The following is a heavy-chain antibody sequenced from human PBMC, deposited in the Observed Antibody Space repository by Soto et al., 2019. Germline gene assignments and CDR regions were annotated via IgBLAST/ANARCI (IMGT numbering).Heavy chain of an antibody. V-gene: IGHV4-30-2*01. Sequence: SETLSLTCAVSGGSISSGGYSWSWIRQPPGKGLEWIGYIYHSGSTYYNPSLKSRVTISVDRSKNQFSLKLSSVTAADTAVYYCAREDAGGFDYWGQGTLVTVSS. CDR3: AREDAGGFDY. CDR2: IYHSGST. D-gene: IGHD3-10*01. CDR1: GGSISSGGYS. J-gene: IGHJ4*02.